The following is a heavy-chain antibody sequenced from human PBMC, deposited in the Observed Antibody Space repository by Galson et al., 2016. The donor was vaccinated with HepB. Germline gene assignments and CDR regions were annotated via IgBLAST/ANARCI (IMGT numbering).Heavy chain of an antibody. J-gene: IGHJ4*02. CDR3: ARGRGGSSGY. V-gene: IGHV4-34*01. CDR2: LTHTGGT. Sequence: SETLSLTCAVSGGSFSGFYWSWIRQSPGKGLEWIGELTHTGGTNYNPSLKSRVTISLDTSKNQFSLKLNSVTVADTAVYYCARGRGGSSGYWGQGTLVTVSS. CDR1: GGSFSGFY. D-gene: IGHD1-26*01.